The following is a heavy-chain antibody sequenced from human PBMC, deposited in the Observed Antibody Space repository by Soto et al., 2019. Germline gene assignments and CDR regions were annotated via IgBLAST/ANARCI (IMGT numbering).Heavy chain of an antibody. D-gene: IGHD3-22*01. CDR2: IYYSGST. CDR1: GVSISSYY. V-gene: IGHV4-59*01. J-gene: IGHJ4*02. Sequence: QVQLQESGPGLVKPSETLSLSCSVSGVSISSYYWNWVRQPPGKGLEWIGYIYYSGSTNYNPSLKSRVTMSVDTFKNQFSLNLSSVTVADTAIYYCATWGYYYEGSGYHDYWGQGTLVTVSS. CDR3: ATWGYYYEGSGYHDY.